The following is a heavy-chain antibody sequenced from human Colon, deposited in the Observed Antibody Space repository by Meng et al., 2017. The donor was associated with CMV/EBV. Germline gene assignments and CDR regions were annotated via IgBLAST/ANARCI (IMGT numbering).Heavy chain of an antibody. CDR2: ITYTGSS. Sequence: GSLRLSCSVSGGSVSGGIYYWRWIRQPPGKGLEWLGYITYTGSSKYNPSVKGRVTISSDRSKNHISLRLTSVTAADMAVYYCARSTIKSFAYGLNVWGLGTTVTVSS. CDR3: ARSTIKSFAYGLNV. V-gene: IGHV4-61*03. J-gene: IGHJ6*02. D-gene: IGHD3-16*02. CDR1: GGSVSGGIYY.